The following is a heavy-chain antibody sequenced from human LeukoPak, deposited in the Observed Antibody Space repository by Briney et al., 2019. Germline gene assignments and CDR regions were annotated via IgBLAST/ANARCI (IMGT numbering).Heavy chain of an antibody. CDR2: IRASGGTT. V-gene: IGHV3-23*01. CDR3: AMAPGDYNYYMDV. Sequence: GGSLRLSCAGSGFTFRRYAMSWVRQAPGKGLEWVSAIRASGGTTFYADSVKGRFTISRDNSKNTLYLQMNSLRADDTAVYYCAMAPGDYNYYMDVWGKGTTVTVSS. J-gene: IGHJ6*03. CDR1: GFTFRRYA.